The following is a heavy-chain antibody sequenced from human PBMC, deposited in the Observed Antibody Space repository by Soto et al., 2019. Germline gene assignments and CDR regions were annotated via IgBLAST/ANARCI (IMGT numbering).Heavy chain of an antibody. CDR3: ARQVDYDFWSGYYLNWFDP. J-gene: IGHJ5*02. D-gene: IGHD3-3*01. Sequence: AAVKVSCKASGYTFTGYYMHWVRQAPGQGLEWMGWINPNSGGTNYAQKFQGRVTMTRDTSISTAYMELSRLRSDDTAVYYCARQVDYDFWSGYYLNWFDPWGQGTLVTVYS. V-gene: IGHV1-2*02. CDR1: GYTFTGYY. CDR2: INPNSGGT.